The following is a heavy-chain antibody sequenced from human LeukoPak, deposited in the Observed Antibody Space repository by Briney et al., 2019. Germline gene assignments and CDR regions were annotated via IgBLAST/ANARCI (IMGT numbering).Heavy chain of an antibody. J-gene: IGHJ5*02. CDR2: ISSSGSTI. V-gene: IGHV3-48*03. Sequence: GGSLRLSCAASGFTFSSYAMSWVRQAPGKGLEWVSYISSSGSTIYYADSVKGRFTISRDNAKNSLYLQMNSLRAEDTAVYYCARNYDSGSYGDWFDPWGQGTLVTVSS. CDR1: GFTFSSYA. D-gene: IGHD3-10*01. CDR3: ARNYDSGSYGDWFDP.